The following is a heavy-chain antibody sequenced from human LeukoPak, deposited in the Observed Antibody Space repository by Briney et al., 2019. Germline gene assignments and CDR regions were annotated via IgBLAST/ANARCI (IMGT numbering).Heavy chain of an antibody. D-gene: IGHD6-6*01. CDR3: TRVGGYSPSSTGGNAFDI. J-gene: IGHJ3*02. CDR1: GYTFTSYG. V-gene: IGHV1-18*01. Sequence: GAPVKVSCKTSGYTFTSYGLTWVRQAPGQGLEWVGWLSPYSGNTNYAQKVQDRVIMTTDTSTSTAYMELRSLRSDDTAMYFCTRVGGYSPSSTGGNAFDIWGQGTMVTVSS. CDR2: LSPYSGNT.